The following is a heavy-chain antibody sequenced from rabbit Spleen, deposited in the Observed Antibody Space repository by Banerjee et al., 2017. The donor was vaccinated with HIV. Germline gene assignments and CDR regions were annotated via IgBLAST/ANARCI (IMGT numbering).Heavy chain of an antibody. Sequence: LVESGGGLVKPGASLTLTCTASGFSFSRSYDMCWVRQAPGKGLEWIGCIYTGNGHTHYASWAKGRFTISITSSTTVTLQMTSLTGADTATYFCARDTGSSFSSYGMDLWGPGTLVTVS. CDR1: GFSFSRSYD. D-gene: IGHD8-1*01. J-gene: IGHJ6*01. CDR3: ARDTGSSFSSYGMDL. V-gene: IGHV1S40*01. CDR2: IYTGNGHT.